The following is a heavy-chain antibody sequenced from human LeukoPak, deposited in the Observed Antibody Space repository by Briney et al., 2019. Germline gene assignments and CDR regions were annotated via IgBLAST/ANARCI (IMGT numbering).Heavy chain of an antibody. Sequence: KPSETLSLTCTVSGGSISSYYWSWIRQPPGKGLEWIGEINHSGSTNYNPSLKSRVTISVDTSKNRFSLNLRSVTAADTAVYYCARGRYSFAYWGQGTLVTVSS. CDR2: INHSGST. CDR1: GGSISSYY. CDR3: ARGRYSFAY. D-gene: IGHD5-12*01. J-gene: IGHJ4*02. V-gene: IGHV4-34*01.